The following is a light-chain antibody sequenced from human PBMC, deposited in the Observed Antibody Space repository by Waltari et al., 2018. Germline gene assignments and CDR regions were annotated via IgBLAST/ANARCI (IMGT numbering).Light chain of an antibody. CDR2: LGS. V-gene: IGKV2-28*01. CDR3: MQALQTPPT. CDR1: QSLLHSKGYNY. J-gene: IGKJ4*01. Sequence: DIVMTQSPLSLPVTPGAPASISCRSSQSLLHSKGYNYLDWYLQKPGQSPQLLIYLGSNRASGVPDRFSGSGSGTDFTLKISRVEAEDVGVYYCMQALQTPPTFGGGTKVEIK.